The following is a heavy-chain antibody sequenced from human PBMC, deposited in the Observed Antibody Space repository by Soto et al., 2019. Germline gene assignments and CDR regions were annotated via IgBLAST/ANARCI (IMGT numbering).Heavy chain of an antibody. CDR2: ISSSSSTI. D-gene: IGHD6-13*01. J-gene: IGHJ4*02. CDR1: GFTFSSYS. Sequence: PGGSLRLSCAASGFTFSSYSMNWVRQAPGKGLEWVSYISSSSSTIYYADSVKGRFTISRDNAKNSLNLQMNSLRDEDTAVYFCARDASSGYSTRWFADYWGQGTLVTVSS. CDR3: ARDASSGYSTRWFADY. V-gene: IGHV3-48*02.